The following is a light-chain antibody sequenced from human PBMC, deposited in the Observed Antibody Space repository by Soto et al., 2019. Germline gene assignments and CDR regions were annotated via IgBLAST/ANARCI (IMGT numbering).Light chain of an antibody. J-gene: IGKJ1*01. CDR2: DAS. Sequence: DFEMTQSPSTLSASVGDRVTITCRASQNINNWVAWYQQKPGKAPKFLIYDASTLQRGVPSRFSGSGFGTEVSLTISSLQPDDFGSYYWQHTRTFGQGTKVEIK. V-gene: IGKV1-5*01. CDR1: QNINNW. CDR3: QHTRT.